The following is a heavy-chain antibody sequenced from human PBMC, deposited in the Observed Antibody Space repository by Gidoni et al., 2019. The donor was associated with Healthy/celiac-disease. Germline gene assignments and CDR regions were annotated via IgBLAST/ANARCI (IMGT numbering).Heavy chain of an antibody. Sequence: EVQLLESGGGLVQPGGSLSLSCAASGFTFSSYAMSWGRQAPGKGREWALAISGSGGSTYYADSVKGRFTISRDNSKNTLYLQMNSLRAEDTAVYYCAKEQWELRLLDYWGQGTLVTVSS. V-gene: IGHV3-23*01. CDR2: ISGSGGST. D-gene: IGHD1-26*01. CDR3: AKEQWELRLLDY. J-gene: IGHJ4*02. CDR1: GFTFSSYA.